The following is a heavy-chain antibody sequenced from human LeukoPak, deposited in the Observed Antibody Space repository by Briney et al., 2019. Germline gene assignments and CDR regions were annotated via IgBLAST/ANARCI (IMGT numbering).Heavy chain of an antibody. CDR3: ARETYYYDSSGYPLGYYFDY. CDR1: GGTFSSYA. J-gene: IGHJ4*02. V-gene: IGHV1-69*01. Sequence: ASVKVSCKASGGTFSSYAISWVRQAPGQGLEWMGGIIPIFGTASYAQKFQGRVTITADESTSTAYMELSSLRSEDTAVYYCARETYYYDSSGYPLGYYFDYWGQGTLVTVSS. D-gene: IGHD3-22*01. CDR2: IIPIFGTA.